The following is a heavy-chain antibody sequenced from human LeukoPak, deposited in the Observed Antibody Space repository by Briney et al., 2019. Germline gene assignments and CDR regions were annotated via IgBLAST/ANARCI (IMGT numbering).Heavy chain of an antibody. CDR1: GFIFNHYA. Sequence: GGSLRLSCAASGFIFNHYAMHWVRQAPGKGLEWVAVIWSDKSNRFYADSVRGRFTISRDDSRKTVYLQMEGMTAEDTAIYYCAKDAQRGFDYSNSLEYWGQGALVTVAS. D-gene: IGHD4-11*01. CDR2: IWSDKSNR. V-gene: IGHV3-33*06. CDR3: AKDAQRGFDYSNSLEY. J-gene: IGHJ4*02.